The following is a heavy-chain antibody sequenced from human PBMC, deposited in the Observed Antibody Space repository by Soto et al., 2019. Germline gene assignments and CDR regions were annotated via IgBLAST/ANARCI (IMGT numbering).Heavy chain of an antibody. CDR1: GGSTSGGVYY. CDR2: IDHSGST. Sequence: SETLSLTCTVFGGSTSGGVYYWSWVRQHPAKGLEWIGYIDHSGSTHHNPSLGGRITLSVDTSKNQFSLKLSSVTAADTAVYYCARTRSNTWYYTTFDFWGQGTLVTVSS. V-gene: IGHV4-31*03. CDR3: ARTRSNTWYYTTFDF. D-gene: IGHD6-13*01. J-gene: IGHJ4*02.